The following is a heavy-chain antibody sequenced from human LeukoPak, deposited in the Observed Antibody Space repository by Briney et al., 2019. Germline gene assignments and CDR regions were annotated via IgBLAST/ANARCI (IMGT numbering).Heavy chain of an antibody. CDR2: IFYSGST. CDR3: ARLSTSSGLFDY. CDR1: GGSISNYY. J-gene: IGHJ4*02. V-gene: IGHV4-59*08. D-gene: IGHD3-22*01. Sequence: SETLSLTCTVSGGSISNYYWSWIRQPPGKGLEWIGYIFYSGSTHYNPALKSRVTISIDTSKDQYSLRLSSVTAADTAVYYCARLSTSSGLFDYWGQGTLVTVSS.